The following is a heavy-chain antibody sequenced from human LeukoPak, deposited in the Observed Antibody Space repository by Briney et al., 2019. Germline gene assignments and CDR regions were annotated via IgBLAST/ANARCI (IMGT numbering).Heavy chain of an antibody. J-gene: IGHJ4*02. V-gene: IGHV3-23*01. CDR1: GFTFSSYA. Sequence: GGSLRLSRAASGFTFSSYAMSGVREAPGKGLEGVSDLSGSVGSTYYADSVKGRFTISRDNSKNTLYLQMKSLRAEDRAVYYCAKDLAQTAILVVYTIADLDYWGQGTLVTVSS. CDR3: AKDLAQTAILVVYTIADLDY. D-gene: IGHD5/OR15-5a*01. CDR2: LSGSVGST.